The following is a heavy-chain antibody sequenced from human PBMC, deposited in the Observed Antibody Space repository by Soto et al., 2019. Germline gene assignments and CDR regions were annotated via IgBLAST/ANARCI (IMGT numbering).Heavy chain of an antibody. J-gene: IGHJ4*02. CDR3: ARGERLTMIVL. D-gene: IGHD3-22*01. CDR1: GGSISSYY. Sequence: PSETLSLTCTVSGGSISSYYWSWIRQPPGKGLEWIGYIYYSGSTNYNPSLKSRVTISVDTSKNQFSLKLSSVTAPCTAVYYWARGERLTMIVLWGQGTLVTVSS. CDR2: IYYSGST. V-gene: IGHV4-59*01.